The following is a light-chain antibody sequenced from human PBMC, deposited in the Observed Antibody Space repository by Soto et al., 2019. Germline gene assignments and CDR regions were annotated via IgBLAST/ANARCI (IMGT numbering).Light chain of an antibody. CDR1: QSVSTN. Sequence: ENVLTQSPGRLSVSPGERATLSCRASQSVSTNLAWYQHKPGQAPRLLIYGASTRATGIPARFSGSGSGTEFTLTISSLQSEDFAVYYCQQYNNWPPLTFGGGTKVEIK. J-gene: IGKJ4*01. V-gene: IGKV3-15*01. CDR2: GAS. CDR3: QQYNNWPPLT.